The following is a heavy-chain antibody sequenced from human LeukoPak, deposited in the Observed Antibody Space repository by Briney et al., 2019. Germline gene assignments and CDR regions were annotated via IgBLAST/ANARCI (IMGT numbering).Heavy chain of an antibody. CDR2: INPNSGDT. J-gene: IGHJ4*02. Sequence: ASVKVSCKASGYTFTGYYMHWVRQAPGQGLEWMGWINPNSGDTNYAQNFQGRVTMTRDTSITTAYMELSRLRSDDTAVYFCARARGFYSLDYWGQGTLVTVSS. CDR3: ARARGFYSLDY. D-gene: IGHD1-26*01. V-gene: IGHV1-2*02. CDR1: GYTFTGYY.